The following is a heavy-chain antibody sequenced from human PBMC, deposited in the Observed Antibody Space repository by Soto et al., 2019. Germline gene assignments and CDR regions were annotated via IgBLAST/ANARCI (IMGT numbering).Heavy chain of an antibody. Sequence: GGSLRLSCAASGFTFSSYEMNWVRQAPGKGLEWVSYISSSGSTIYYADSVKGRFTISRDNAKNSLYLQLNSLRAEDAAVYFCASCGTSCYYYFGYWGQGTLVTVSS. CDR2: ISSSGSTI. J-gene: IGHJ4*02. CDR1: GFTFSSYE. V-gene: IGHV3-48*03. D-gene: IGHD2-2*01. CDR3: ASCGTSCYYYFGY.